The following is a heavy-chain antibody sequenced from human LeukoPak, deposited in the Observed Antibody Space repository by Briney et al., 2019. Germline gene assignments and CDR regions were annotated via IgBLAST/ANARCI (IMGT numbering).Heavy chain of an antibody. CDR2: IYTSGST. J-gene: IGHJ5*02. CDR1: GGSISSYY. CDR3: AREIRITMVRGVNKFDP. D-gene: IGHD3-10*01. Sequence: SETLSLTCTVSGGSISSYYWSWIRQPAGKGLEWIGRIYTSGSTNCNPSLKSRVTMSVDTSKNQFSLKLSSVTAADTAVYYCAREIRITMVRGVNKFDPWGQGTLVTVSS. V-gene: IGHV4-4*07.